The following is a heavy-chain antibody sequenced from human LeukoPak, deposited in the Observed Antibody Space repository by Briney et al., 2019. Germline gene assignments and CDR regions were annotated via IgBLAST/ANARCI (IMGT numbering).Heavy chain of an antibody. J-gene: IGHJ5*02. V-gene: IGHV4-59*11. Sequence: SETLSLTCTVSGGSISSHYWSWIRQPPGKGLEWIGYIYYSGSTNYNPSLKSRVTISVDTSKNQFSLKLSSVTAADTAVYYCARDQTEDCSSTSCYTNWFDPWGQGTLVTVSS. CDR1: GGSISSHY. CDR2: IYYSGST. CDR3: ARDQTEDCSSTSCYTNWFDP. D-gene: IGHD2-2*02.